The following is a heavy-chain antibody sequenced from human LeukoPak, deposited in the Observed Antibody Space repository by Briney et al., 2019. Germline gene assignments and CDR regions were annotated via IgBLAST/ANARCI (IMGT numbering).Heavy chain of an antibody. D-gene: IGHD3-16*02. Sequence: GGSLRLSCAASGFTFSTYNMNWVRQAPGKGLEWVSAVGGTDGRTYYAAFVKGRFTIYRDNSKNTLYLQMNSLRAEDTAVYYCARSSRAWTHRFDNWGQGTLVTVSS. V-gene: IGHV3-23*01. CDR1: GFTFSTYN. CDR2: VGGTDGRT. J-gene: IGHJ4*02. CDR3: ARSSRAWTHRFDN.